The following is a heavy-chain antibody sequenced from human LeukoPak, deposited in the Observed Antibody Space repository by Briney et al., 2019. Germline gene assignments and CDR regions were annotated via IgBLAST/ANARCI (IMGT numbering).Heavy chain of an antibody. CDR2: ISGSGGST. D-gene: IGHD6-6*01. CDR1: GFTVSNNY. Sequence: GGSLRLSCAASGFTVSNNYMSWVRQAPGKGLEWVSAISGSGGSTYYADSVKGRFTISRDNSKNTLYLQMNSLRAEDTAVYYCAIETPDEYSSSSGAFDIWGQGTMVTVSS. J-gene: IGHJ3*02. CDR3: AIETPDEYSSSSGAFDI. V-gene: IGHV3-23*01.